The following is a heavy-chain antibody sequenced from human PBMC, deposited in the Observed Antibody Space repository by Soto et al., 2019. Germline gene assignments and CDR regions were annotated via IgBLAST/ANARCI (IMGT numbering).Heavy chain of an antibody. CDR1: GYSFTSYW. CDR2: IYPGDSDT. Sequence: GESLKISCKGSGYSFTSYWIGWVRQMPGKGLEWMGIIYPGDSDTRYSPSFQGQVTISADKSISTAYLQWSSLKASDTAMYYCARSVRINYNSGWSDSFWFDPWGQGTLVTVSS. CDR3: ARSVRINYNSGWSDSFWFDP. J-gene: IGHJ5*02. V-gene: IGHV5-51*01. D-gene: IGHD6-19*01.